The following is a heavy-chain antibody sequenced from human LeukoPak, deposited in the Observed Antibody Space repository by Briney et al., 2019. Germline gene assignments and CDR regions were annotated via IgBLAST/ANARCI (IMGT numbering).Heavy chain of an antibody. D-gene: IGHD3-10*01. CDR1: GGSISSSSYY. Sequence: SETLSLTCTVSGGSISSSSYYWGWIRQPPGKGLEWIGSIYYSGSTYYNPSLKSRVTISVDTSKNQFSLKLSSLTAADTAVYYCARSVSSGGLIDYWGQGTLVTVSS. J-gene: IGHJ4*02. CDR2: IYYSGST. CDR3: ARSVSSGGLIDY. V-gene: IGHV4-39*01.